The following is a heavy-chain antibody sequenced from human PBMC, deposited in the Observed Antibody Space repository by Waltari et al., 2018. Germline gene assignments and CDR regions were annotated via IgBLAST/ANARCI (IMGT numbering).Heavy chain of an antibody. CDR1: GYSFINYW. V-gene: IGHV5-51*01. CDR3: VRHSRGGKNYGFDY. D-gene: IGHD5-18*01. Sequence: EVPLVQSGAEVNKPGESLKISCQGSGYSFINYWIGWVRQMPGKGLEWMGIVFPNDSDTRYSPSFQGHVTISADKSINTAYLQWSSLKASDIATYYCVRHSRGGKNYGFDYWGQGTLVTVSS. J-gene: IGHJ4*02. CDR2: VFPNDSDT.